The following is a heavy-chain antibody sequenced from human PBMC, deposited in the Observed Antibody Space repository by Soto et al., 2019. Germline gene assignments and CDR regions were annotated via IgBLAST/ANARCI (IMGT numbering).Heavy chain of an antibody. CDR2: IYYTGST. J-gene: IGHJ6*02. CDR1: GGPISPYF. Sequence: PSETLSLTCTVSGGPISPYFWSWIRQPAGKGLEWIGRIYYTGSTNYNPPLKSRISMSLDTARKQISLKVNFVTAADTAVYYCAREGGYFDSSGSGVYHYYGVDVWGRGTTVT. D-gene: IGHD3-22*01. CDR3: AREGGYFDSSGSGVYHYYGVDV. V-gene: IGHV4-4*07.